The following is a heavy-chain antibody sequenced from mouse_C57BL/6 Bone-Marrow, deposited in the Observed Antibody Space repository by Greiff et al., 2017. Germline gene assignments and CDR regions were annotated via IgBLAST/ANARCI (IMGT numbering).Heavy chain of an antibody. J-gene: IGHJ2*01. CDR1: GYTFTSYW. V-gene: IGHV1-64*01. CDR3: ARGYYSGSSPY. CDR2: IHPTSGSP. Sequence: QVQLQQPGAELVKPGASVKLSCKASGYTFTSYWMHWVKQRPGQGLEWIGMIHPTSGSPNSTEKFKSKATLTVDKSSSTAYMQLSSLTSEDAAVDYCARGYYSGSSPYWGQGTTLTVSS. D-gene: IGHD1-1*01.